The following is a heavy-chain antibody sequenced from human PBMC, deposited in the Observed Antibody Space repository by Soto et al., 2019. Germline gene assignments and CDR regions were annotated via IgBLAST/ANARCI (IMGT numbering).Heavy chain of an antibody. CDR1: GFTFSSYA. D-gene: IGHD1-26*01. CDR3: ARRGSGSYYDY. V-gene: IGHV3-23*01. Sequence: EVQLLESGGGLVQPGGSLRLSCAASGFTFSSYAMRWVRQAPVKGPEWVSAISGSGGSTYYADSGKGRFTISRDNSKNTLYLQMNSLRAEDTAVYYCARRGSGSYYDYWGQGTLVTVSS. J-gene: IGHJ4*02. CDR2: ISGSGGST.